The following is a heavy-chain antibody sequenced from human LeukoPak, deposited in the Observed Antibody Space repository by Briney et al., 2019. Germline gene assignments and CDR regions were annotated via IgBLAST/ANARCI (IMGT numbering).Heavy chain of an antibody. Sequence: SGGSLRLSCAASGFTFSIYAMHWVRQAPGKGLEWVAVISYDGSNKYYADSVKGRFTISRDNSKNTLYLQMNSLRAEDTAVYYCARSIVVVTDDFDYWGQGTLVTVSS. CDR1: GFTFSIYA. J-gene: IGHJ4*02. D-gene: IGHD2-21*02. CDR2: ISYDGSNK. CDR3: ARSIVVVTDDFDY. V-gene: IGHV3-30*04.